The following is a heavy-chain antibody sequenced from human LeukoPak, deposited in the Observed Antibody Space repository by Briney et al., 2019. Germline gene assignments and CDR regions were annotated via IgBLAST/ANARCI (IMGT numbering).Heavy chain of an antibody. D-gene: IGHD3-22*01. Sequence: SGTLSLTCTVSGGSISSGGYYWSWIRQHPGKGLEWIGYIYYSGSTYYNPSLKSRVTISVDTSKNQFSLKLSSVTAADTAVYYCARVKEDYDSSGYYYFDYWGQGTLVTVSS. V-gene: IGHV4-31*03. CDR1: GGSISSGGYY. CDR3: ARVKEDYDSSGYYYFDY. CDR2: IYYSGST. J-gene: IGHJ4*02.